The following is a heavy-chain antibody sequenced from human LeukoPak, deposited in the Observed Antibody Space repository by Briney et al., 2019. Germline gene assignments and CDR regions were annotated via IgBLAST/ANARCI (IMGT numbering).Heavy chain of an antibody. D-gene: IGHD3-22*01. J-gene: IGHJ4*02. CDR1: GGSISSYY. Sequence: SETLSLTCTVSGGSISSYYWSWIRQPAGKGLEWIGRIYTSGSTNYNPSLKSRVTMSGDTSKNQFSLKLSSVTAEDTAVYYCARDLLVGGSGYHYWGQGTLVTVSS. CDR2: IYTSGST. CDR3: ARDLLVGGSGYHY. V-gene: IGHV4-4*07.